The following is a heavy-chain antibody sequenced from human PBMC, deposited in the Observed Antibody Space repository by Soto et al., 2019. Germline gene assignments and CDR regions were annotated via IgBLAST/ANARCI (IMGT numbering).Heavy chain of an antibody. V-gene: IGHV4-34*01. CDR1: GGSFSGYY. CDR2: INHSGST. Sequence: QVQLQQWGAGLLKPSETLSLTCAVYGGSFSGYYWSWIRQPPGKGLEWIGEINHSGSTNYNPSLKRGVTISVDTSKNQFSLKLSSVTAADTAVYYCARTKHIVVVTAIRWFDPWGQGTLVTVSS. D-gene: IGHD2-21*02. CDR3: ARTKHIVVVTAIRWFDP. J-gene: IGHJ5*02.